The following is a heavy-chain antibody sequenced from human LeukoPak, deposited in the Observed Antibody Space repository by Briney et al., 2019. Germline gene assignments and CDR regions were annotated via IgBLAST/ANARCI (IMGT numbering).Heavy chain of an antibody. CDR3: ARGTMFPYYFDY. V-gene: IGHV3-21*01. J-gene: IGHJ4*02. Sequence: GGSLRLSCAASGFTFSTYSMKWVRQAPGKGLEWVSFISSSSSYIYYADSVKGRFTISRDNAKNSLYLQMNSLRAEDTAVYYCARGTMFPYYFDYWGQGTLVTVSS. CDR2: ISSSSSYI. CDR1: GFTFSTYS. D-gene: IGHD3-10*02.